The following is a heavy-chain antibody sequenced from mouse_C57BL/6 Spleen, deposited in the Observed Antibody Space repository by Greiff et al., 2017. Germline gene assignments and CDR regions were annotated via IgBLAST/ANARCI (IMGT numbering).Heavy chain of an antibody. D-gene: IGHD6-1*01. CDR3: ARSPPSYAMDY. V-gene: IGHV1-55*01. CDR2: IYPGSGST. CDR1: GYTFTSYW. J-gene: IGHJ4*01. Sequence: QVHVKQPGAELVKPGASVKMSCKASGYTFTSYWITWVKQRPGQGLEWIGDIYPGSGSTNYNEKFKSKATLTVDTSSSTAYMQLSSLTSEDSAVYYCARSPPSYAMDYWGQGTSVTVSS.